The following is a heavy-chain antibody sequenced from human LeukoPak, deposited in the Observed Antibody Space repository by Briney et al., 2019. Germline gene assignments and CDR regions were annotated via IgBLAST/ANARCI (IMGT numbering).Heavy chain of an antibody. CDR1: GGAIIPFN. CDR3: AKDYYDSSEGWFDP. Sequence: SETLSLTCSVSGGAIIPFNWNWIRQPAGKGLEWIGRIYSSGSTKYNPSLKSRVTMSVDTSKNQFSLKLSSVTAADTAVYYCAKDYYDSSEGWFDPWGQGTLVTVSS. CDR2: IYSSGST. J-gene: IGHJ5*02. D-gene: IGHD3-22*01. V-gene: IGHV4-4*07.